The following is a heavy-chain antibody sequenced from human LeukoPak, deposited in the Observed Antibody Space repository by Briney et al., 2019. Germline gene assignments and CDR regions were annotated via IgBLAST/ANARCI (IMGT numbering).Heavy chain of an antibody. CDR2: ISYDGSNK. Sequence: GGSLRLSCAASGFTFSSYGMHWVRQAPGKWLEWVAVISYDGSNKYYADSVKGRFTISRDNSKNTLYLQMNSLRAEDTAVYYCETGYSSSKSYFDYWGQGTLVTVSS. CDR1: GFTFSSYG. CDR3: ETGYSSSKSYFDY. D-gene: IGHD6-13*01. J-gene: IGHJ4*02. V-gene: IGHV3-30*03.